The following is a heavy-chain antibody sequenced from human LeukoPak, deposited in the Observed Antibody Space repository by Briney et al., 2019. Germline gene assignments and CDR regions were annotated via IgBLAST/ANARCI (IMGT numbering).Heavy chain of an antibody. D-gene: IGHD2-15*01. CDR3: ARQASYCSGGSCYHPDY. Sequence: GESLKISCKGFGYSFTSYWIGWVRQMPGKGLEWMGIIYPGDSDTRYSPSFQGQVTISADKSISTAYLQWSSLKASDTAMYYCARQASYCSGGSCYHPDYWGQGTLVTVSS. J-gene: IGHJ4*02. CDR2: IYPGDSDT. V-gene: IGHV5-51*01. CDR1: GYSFTSYW.